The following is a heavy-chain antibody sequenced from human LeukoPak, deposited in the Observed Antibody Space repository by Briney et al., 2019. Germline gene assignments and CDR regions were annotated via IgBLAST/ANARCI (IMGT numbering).Heavy chain of an antibody. CDR1: GGSISSTSHY. Sequence: SETLSLTCTVSGGSISSTSHYWGWIRQPPGKGLEWIGDIDYSGSTKDNPSLKSRVTISVDTSKNQFSLKLSSVTAADTAVYFCARHALDTALVYFDYWGQGALVTVSS. J-gene: IGHJ4*02. CDR3: ARHALDTALVYFDY. V-gene: IGHV4-61*05. CDR2: IDYSGST. D-gene: IGHD5-18*01.